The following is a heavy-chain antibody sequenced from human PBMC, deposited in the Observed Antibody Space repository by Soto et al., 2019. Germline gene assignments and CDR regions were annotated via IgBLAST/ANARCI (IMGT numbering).Heavy chain of an antibody. D-gene: IGHD3-10*01. V-gene: IGHV4-39*01. CDR3: ASRGILWFGEVPYYFDY. CDR1: GGSISSSSYY. CDR2: IFYSGST. J-gene: IGHJ4*02. Sequence: QLQLQESGPGLVKPSETLSLACTVSGGSISSSSYYWGWIRQPPGKGLEWIGSIFYSGSTYYNPSLKSRITMSVDTSKSPCSLNLNSVTAADTAVYYCASRGILWFGEVPYYFDYWGQGTLVTVSS.